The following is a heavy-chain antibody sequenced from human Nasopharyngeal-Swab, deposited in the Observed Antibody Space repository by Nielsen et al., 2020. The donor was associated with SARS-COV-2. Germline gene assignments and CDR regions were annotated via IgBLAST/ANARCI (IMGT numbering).Heavy chain of an antibody. Sequence: GGSLRLSCAASRFTFSRFDMHWVRQVTGKGLEWVSAIGTAGDTYYPRSVKGRFTISREDARNFLYLQMNSLRAEDTAVYYCARTLSASYMDVWGKGTTVTVSS. CDR3: ARTLSASYMDV. J-gene: IGHJ6*03. V-gene: IGHV3-13*01. CDR2: IGTAGDT. CDR1: RFTFSRFD.